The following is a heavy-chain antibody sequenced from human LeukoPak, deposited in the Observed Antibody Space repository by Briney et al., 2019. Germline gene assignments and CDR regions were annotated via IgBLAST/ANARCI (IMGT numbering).Heavy chain of an antibody. V-gene: IGHV3-66*01. J-gene: IGHJ3*02. CDR1: GFPLRSNY. D-gene: IGHD4-17*01. CDR2: IYSGGST. Sequence: GSPELSLSASGFPLRSNYMRWVRPAPGKGVGWGSVIYSGGSTYYADSVKGRFTISRDNSKNTLYLQMNSLRAEDTAVYYCVREATTVYDAFDIWGQGTMVTVSS. CDR3: VREATTVYDAFDI.